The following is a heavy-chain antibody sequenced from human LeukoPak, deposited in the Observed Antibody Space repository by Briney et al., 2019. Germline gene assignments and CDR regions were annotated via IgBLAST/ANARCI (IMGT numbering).Heavy chain of an antibody. CDR2: ISYDGSNE. Sequence: GGSLRLSCAASGFTFSSYVMHWVRQAPGKGLGWGSIISYDGSNEYYADSVRGPFTISTENSKNTLYLQMNSLRAADTAVYYCAELGITMIGGVWGKGTTVTTSS. J-gene: IGHJ6*04. V-gene: IGHV3-30*04. D-gene: IGHD3-10*02. CDR1: GFTFSSYV. CDR3: AELGITMIGGV.